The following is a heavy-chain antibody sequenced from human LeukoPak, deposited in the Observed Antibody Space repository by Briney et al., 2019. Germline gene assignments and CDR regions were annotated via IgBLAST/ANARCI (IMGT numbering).Heavy chain of an antibody. CDR3: AREYTLYRSGWFLDY. D-gene: IGHD6-19*01. CDR2: IDYGGNT. J-gene: IGHJ4*02. CDR1: GDSSSNSIYY. Sequence: SETLSLTCTVSGDSSSNSIYYWGWIRQPPGKGLEWIGSIDYGGNTYYNPSLKSRATISIDTSKNQSSLKLSSVTAADTAVYYCAREYTLYRSGWFLDYWGQGTVVTVSS. V-gene: IGHV4-39*07.